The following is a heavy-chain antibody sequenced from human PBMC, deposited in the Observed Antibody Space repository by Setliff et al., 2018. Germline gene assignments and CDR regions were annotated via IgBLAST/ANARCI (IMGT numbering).Heavy chain of an antibody. CDR2: IYYSGST. CDR1: GGSISSSSYY. Sequence: SETLSLTCTVSGGSISSSSYYWGWIRQPPGKGLEWIGSIYYSGSTYYNPSLKSRVTISVDTSKNQFSLKLSSVAAADTAVYYCARETTYSSSWYGWFDPWGQGTLVTVSS. V-gene: IGHV4-39*07. CDR3: ARETTYSSSWYGWFDP. D-gene: IGHD6-13*01. J-gene: IGHJ5*02.